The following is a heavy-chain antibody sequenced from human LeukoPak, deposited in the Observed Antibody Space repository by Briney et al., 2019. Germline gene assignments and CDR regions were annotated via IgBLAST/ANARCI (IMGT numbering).Heavy chain of an antibody. V-gene: IGHV3-7*01. D-gene: IGHD5-12*01. CDR1: GFTFSSSW. CDR2: INEAGSVT. Sequence: PGGSLRLSCAASGFTFSSSWMCWVRQAPGKGLEWLANINEAGSVTNYVHSVRGQFTISRDNAKNSLYLQMNSLGVEDTAVYYCATDSGYNAFDVWGQGTMVSVSS. CDR3: ATDSGYNAFDV. J-gene: IGHJ3*01.